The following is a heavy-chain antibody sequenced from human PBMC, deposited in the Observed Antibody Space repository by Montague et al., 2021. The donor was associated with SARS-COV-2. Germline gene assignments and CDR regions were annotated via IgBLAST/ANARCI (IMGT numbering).Heavy chain of an antibody. CDR3: FGKSSDPYYFDY. J-gene: IGHJ4*02. V-gene: IGHV3-23*03. CDR1: GFTFSSYV. D-gene: IGHD3-10*01. Sequence: SLRLSCAASGFTFSSYVMSWVRQPPGKGLEWVSLIYSAGSSTSYADSVKGRFTISRDNSKNTMYLQMNSLRAEDTAVYYCFGKSSDPYYFDYWGQGTLVTVSS. CDR2: IYSAGSST.